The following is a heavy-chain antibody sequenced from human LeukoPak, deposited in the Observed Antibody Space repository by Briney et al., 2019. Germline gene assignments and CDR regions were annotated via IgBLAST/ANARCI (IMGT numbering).Heavy chain of an antibody. J-gene: IGHJ6*03. CDR3: AREGSDWNYYYYIDV. D-gene: IGHD6-19*01. V-gene: IGHV3-7*01. CDR2: TKQDGGEK. CDR1: GFTFSSYW. Sequence: GGSLRLSCAASGFTFSSYWMSWVRQAPGKGLEWVANTKQDGGEKYYVDSVKGRFTISRDNAKNSLYLQMNSLRAEDTAVYYCAREGSDWNYYYYIDVWGKGTTVTVSS.